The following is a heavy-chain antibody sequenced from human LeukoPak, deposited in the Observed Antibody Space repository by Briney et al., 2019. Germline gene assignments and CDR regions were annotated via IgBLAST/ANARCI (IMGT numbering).Heavy chain of an antibody. CDR3: AKISTPIPAAGAMDN. CDR2: ISGGGGGT. D-gene: IGHD6-13*01. J-gene: IGHJ4*02. Sequence: GGSLRLSCAASGFTFRSYAMSWVRQAPGQGLEWVSSISGGGGGTYYANALKGRFTISRDNSKSTLYLHMTGLRAEDTAVYYCAKISTPIPAAGAMDNWGQGTLVTVSS. V-gene: IGHV3-23*01. CDR1: GFTFRSYA.